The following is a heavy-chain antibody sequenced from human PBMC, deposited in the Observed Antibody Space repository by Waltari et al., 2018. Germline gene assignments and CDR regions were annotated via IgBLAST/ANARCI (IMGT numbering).Heavy chain of an antibody. CDR3: ARMSSGYYRHYLVY. CDR1: GLSRSTSGMR. Sequence: QVTLKESGPALVNPPQTLTLTCTFSGLSRSTSGMRVSWLRQPPGKALDWHARIDWDDDKFYSTSRQTMLTISTDTAKNPVVLTMTNMDHVDTATYYCARMSSGYYRHYLVYWGQGTLVTVSS. V-gene: IGHV2-70*04. D-gene: IGHD3-22*01. CDR2: IDWDDDK. J-gene: IGHJ4*02.